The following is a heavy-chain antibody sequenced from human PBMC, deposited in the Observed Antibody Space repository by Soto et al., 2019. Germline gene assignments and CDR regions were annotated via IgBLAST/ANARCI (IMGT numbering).Heavy chain of an antibody. J-gene: IGHJ4*02. CDR2: LSYDGGDK. CDR1: GFTFSRYG. CDR3: AKDRTVLAASYYSDY. V-gene: IGHV3-30*18. D-gene: IGHD6-13*01. Sequence: QVQLVESGGGVVQPGRSLRLSCAASGFTFSRYGMHWVRQAPGKGLEWVAVLSYDGGDKYYADSVKGRFTISRDNFKNTFYLQMNSLRAEDTAVYYCAKDRTVLAASYYSDYWGQGTLVTVSS.